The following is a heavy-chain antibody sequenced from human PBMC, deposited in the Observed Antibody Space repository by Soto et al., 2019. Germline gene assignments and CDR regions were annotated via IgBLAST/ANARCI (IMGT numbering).Heavy chain of an antibody. CDR3: ARDEAGWYFDS. J-gene: IGHJ4*02. D-gene: IGHD6-25*01. CDR1: RGSISSGTNY. Sequence: QLQLQESGPGLVKPSETLSLTCTVSRGSISSGTNYWAWIRQPPGKGLEWIANIYYSGSTFYNPSLKSRVTISRDTAKNQCSLKLRSVTAADTAVYYCARDEAGWYFDSWGQGTLVTVSS. V-gene: IGHV4-39*02. CDR2: IYYSGST.